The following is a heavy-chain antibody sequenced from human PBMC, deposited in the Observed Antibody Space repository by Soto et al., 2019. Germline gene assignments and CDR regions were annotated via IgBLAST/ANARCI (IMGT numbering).Heavy chain of an antibody. Sequence: GGSLRLSCAASGFTFSSYSMNWVRRAPGKGLEWVASINSVRNTIFYADSVKGRFTISRDNGKSLVFLQMTSLRAEDSAIYFCARLYPYYFDYWGHGTLVTVSS. CDR3: ARLYPYYFDY. CDR2: INSVRNTI. V-gene: IGHV3-48*04. CDR1: GFTFSSYS. D-gene: IGHD2-2*02. J-gene: IGHJ4*01.